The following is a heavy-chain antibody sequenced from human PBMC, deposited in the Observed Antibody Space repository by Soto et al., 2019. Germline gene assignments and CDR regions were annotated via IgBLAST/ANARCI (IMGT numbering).Heavy chain of an antibody. V-gene: IGHV3-15*07. D-gene: IGHD3-10*01. Sequence: GGSLRLSCAASGFTFSNAWMNWVRQAPGKGLEWVGRIKSKTDGGTTDYAAPVKGRFTISRDDSKNTLYLQMNSLKTEDTAVYYCTTDRGSGSYYRHYYFDYWGQGTLVTVSS. J-gene: IGHJ4*02. CDR3: TTDRGSGSYYRHYYFDY. CDR1: GFTFSNAW. CDR2: IKSKTDGGTT.